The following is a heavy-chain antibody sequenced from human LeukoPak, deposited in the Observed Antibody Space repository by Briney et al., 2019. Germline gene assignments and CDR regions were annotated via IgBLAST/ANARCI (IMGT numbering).Heavy chain of an antibody. CDR1: GFTFSSYG. CDR3: AKDPYGGNFWGHWFDP. CDR2: IWYDGSNK. V-gene: IGHV3-33*06. Sequence: PGGSLRLSCAASGFTFSSYGMHWVRQAPGKGLEGVAVIWYDGSNKYYADSVKGRFTISRDNSKNTLYLQMNSLRAEDTAVYYCAKDPYGGNFWGHWFDPWGQGTLVTVSS. D-gene: IGHD4-23*01. J-gene: IGHJ5*02.